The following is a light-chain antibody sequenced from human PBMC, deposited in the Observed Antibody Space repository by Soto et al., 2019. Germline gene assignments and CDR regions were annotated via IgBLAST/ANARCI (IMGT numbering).Light chain of an antibody. CDR2: DAS. CDR3: QQYDISSPT. CDR1: QNISVW. V-gene: IGKV1-5*01. Sequence: DIQMTQSPSTLSASVGDGVTITCRASQNISVWLAWYQQRPGKAPKFLMYDASSLETGVPSRFSGSGSGTEFTLTIRSLQPDDSATYYFQQYDISSPTFGQGTKLEIK. J-gene: IGKJ2*01.